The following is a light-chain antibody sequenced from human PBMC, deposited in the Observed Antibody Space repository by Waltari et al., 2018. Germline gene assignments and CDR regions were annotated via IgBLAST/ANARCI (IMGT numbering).Light chain of an antibody. CDR1: NPNLATHT. CDR3: AAWDDSLSGWV. J-gene: IGLJ3*02. V-gene: IGLV1-47*01. CDR2: RNN. Sequence: QSVLTQPPSASGTPGQTVTIPCSGSNPNLATHTVCWYQPVPGTPPNPLLNRNNQRPSGVPDRFSGSKSGTSASLAISGLRSEDEADYYCAAWDDSLSGWVFGGGTKLTVL.